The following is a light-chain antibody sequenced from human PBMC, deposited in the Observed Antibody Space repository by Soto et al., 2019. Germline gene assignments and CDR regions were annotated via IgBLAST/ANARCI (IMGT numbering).Light chain of an antibody. CDR3: QQSFTTSWT. CDR2: AAS. CDR1: QTITYY. V-gene: IGKV1-39*01. Sequence: DIQLTQSPSSLSASLGDRVTITCRASQTITYYLNWYQQKPGKAPKLLIFAASNLQSGVPSRFSGSGSWTDFTLTINSLQPEDFATYYCQQSFTTSWTFGQGTTVEI. J-gene: IGKJ1*01.